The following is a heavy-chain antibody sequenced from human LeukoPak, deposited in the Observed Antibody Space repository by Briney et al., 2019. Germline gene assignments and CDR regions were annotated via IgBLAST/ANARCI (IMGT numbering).Heavy chain of an antibody. CDR2: ISGSGGST. Sequence: PGGSLRLSCAASGFTFSSYAMSWVRQAPGKGLEWVSAISGSGGSTYYADSVKGRFTISRDNSKNTLYLQMNSLRAEDTGVYYCAPHAPVSDSDFWSGYYGWGQGTLVTVSS. CDR3: APHAPVSDSDFWSGYYG. J-gene: IGHJ4*02. V-gene: IGHV3-23*01. D-gene: IGHD3-3*01. CDR1: GFTFSSYA.